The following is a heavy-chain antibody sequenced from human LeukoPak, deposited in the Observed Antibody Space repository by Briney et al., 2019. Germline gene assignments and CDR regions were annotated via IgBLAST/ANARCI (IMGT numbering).Heavy chain of an antibody. V-gene: IGHV1-46*01. CDR2: INPSGGST. D-gene: IGHD3-22*01. CDR1: GYTFTSYY. Sequence: GASVKVSCKASGYTFTSYYMHWVRQAPGQGLEWMGIINPSGGSTSYAQKFQGRVTMTRDTSTSTVYMELSRLRSDDTAVYYCAIDYYDSSGYFNSDYWGQGTLVTVSS. CDR3: AIDYYDSSGYFNSDY. J-gene: IGHJ4*02.